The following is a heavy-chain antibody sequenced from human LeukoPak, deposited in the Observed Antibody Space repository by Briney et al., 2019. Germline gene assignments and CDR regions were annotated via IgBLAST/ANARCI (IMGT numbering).Heavy chain of an antibody. Sequence: SQTLSLTCTVSGGSISSSSYYWGWIRQPPGKGLEWSGSIDYSGGTYYNPSLKSRVTISADTSKNPFSLRPSSVTAAHPAVFDGASRSGYPLYYYYTYMAVWGKGTTVTVPS. J-gene: IGHJ6*03. V-gene: IGHV4-39*07. CDR2: IDYSGGT. CDR3: ASRSGYPLYYYYTYMAV. CDR1: GGSISSSSYY. D-gene: IGHD5-12*01.